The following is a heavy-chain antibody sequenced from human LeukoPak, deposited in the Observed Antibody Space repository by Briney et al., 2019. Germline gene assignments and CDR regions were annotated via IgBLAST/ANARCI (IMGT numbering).Heavy chain of an antibody. Sequence: ASVKVSCKASGYTFTNNYMHWVRQAPGQGLEWMGIINPSDGGTSYAQKFQGRVTLTRDMSTSTVYMELSSLRSEDTAVYYCARDRGITVFGVVMDVWGKGTTVTVSS. V-gene: IGHV1-46*01. CDR1: GYTFTNNY. D-gene: IGHD3-3*01. CDR2: INPSDGGT. CDR3: ARDRGITVFGVVMDV. J-gene: IGHJ6*04.